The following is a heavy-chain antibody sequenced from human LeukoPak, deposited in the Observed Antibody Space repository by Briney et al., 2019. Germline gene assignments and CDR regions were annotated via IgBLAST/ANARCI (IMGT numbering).Heavy chain of an antibody. J-gene: IGHJ4*02. V-gene: IGHV3-23*01. CDR1: GFTFSTYA. D-gene: IGHD3-22*01. CDR2: ISGSGGTT. CDR3: AKADYFDSSGYHHFDY. Sequence: PGGSLRLSCAASGFTFSTYAMSWVRQAPGKGLQWVSDISGSGGTTYYADSVKGRFTISRDNSKNTIYMQMNSLRVEDTAVYYCAKADYFDSSGYHHFDYWGQGTLVTVSS.